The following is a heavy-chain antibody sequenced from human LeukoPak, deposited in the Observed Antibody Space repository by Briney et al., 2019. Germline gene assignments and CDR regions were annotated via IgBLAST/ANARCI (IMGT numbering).Heavy chain of an antibody. V-gene: IGHV3-7*01. Sequence: GGSLRLSCAASGFTFSSNWMSWVHQAPGKGLEWLAKIKQDGSETCHMDSVKGRLTISRDNAKNSLYLQMNSLRAEDTAVYYCAKYTGYYFDYWGQGILVTVPS. CDR1: GFTFSSNW. D-gene: IGHD2-2*02. CDR3: AKYTGYYFDY. J-gene: IGHJ4*02. CDR2: IKQDGSET.